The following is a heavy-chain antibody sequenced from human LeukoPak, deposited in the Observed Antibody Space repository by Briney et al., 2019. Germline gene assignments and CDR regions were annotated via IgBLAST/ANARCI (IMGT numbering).Heavy chain of an antibody. Sequence: PSETLSLTCTVSGGSISSSSYYWGWIRQPPGKGLEWIGSIYYSGSTYYNPSLKSRVTISVDTSKNQFSLKLSSVTAADTAVYYCARDPLGYCSGGSCYSGVYWGQGTLVTVSS. D-gene: IGHD2-15*01. CDR1: GGSISSSSYY. J-gene: IGHJ4*02. CDR3: ARDPLGYCSGGSCYSGVY. V-gene: IGHV4-39*07. CDR2: IYYSGST.